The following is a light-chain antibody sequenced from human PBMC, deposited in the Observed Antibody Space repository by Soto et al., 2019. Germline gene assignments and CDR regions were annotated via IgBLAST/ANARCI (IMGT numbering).Light chain of an antibody. J-gene: IGLJ1*01. CDR3: SSYTSRITRV. V-gene: IGLV2-14*01. CDR1: SXDVGGYDY. CDR2: EVS. Sequence: QSVLTQPASVSGSPGQSITISCTGTSXDVGGYDYVSWYQQHPGKAPKLMIYEVSNRPSGVSNRFSGSKSGNTASLTISGLQAEDEADYYCSSYTSRITRVFGTGTKVTVL.